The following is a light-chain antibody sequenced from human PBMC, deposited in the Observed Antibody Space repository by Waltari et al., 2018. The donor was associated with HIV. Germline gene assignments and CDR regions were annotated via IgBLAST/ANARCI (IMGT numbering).Light chain of an antibody. CDR3: QQYGSSPWYT. Sequence: ELVLRQSRVTMPLSPGVRYTCTCRASQSVSSSYLAWYQQKPGQAPRLLIYGASSRATGIPDRFSGSGSGTDFTLTISRLEPEDFAVYYCQQYGSSPWYTFGQGTKLEIK. CDR1: QSVSSSY. J-gene: IGKJ2*01. CDR2: GAS. V-gene: IGKV3-20*01.